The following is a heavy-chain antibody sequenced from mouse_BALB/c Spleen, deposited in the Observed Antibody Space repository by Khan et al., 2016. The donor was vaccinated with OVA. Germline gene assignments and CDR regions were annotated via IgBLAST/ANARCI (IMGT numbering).Heavy chain of an antibody. CDR2: INTYTGEP. CDR1: GYTFTNYG. D-gene: IGHD2-10*01. Sequence: QEVQSGPELKKPGETVKISCKASGYTFTNYGMNWVKQSPGKALKWMGWINTYTGEPTYADDFKGRFAFSLETSARTAYLQINNLKNEDTATYFCARPPYFSYTLDYWGQGTSVTVSS. J-gene: IGHJ4*01. CDR3: ARPPYFSYTLDY. V-gene: IGHV9-3-1*01.